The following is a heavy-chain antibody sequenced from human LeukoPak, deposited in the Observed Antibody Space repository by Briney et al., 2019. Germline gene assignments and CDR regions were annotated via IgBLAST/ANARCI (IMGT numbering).Heavy chain of an antibody. J-gene: IGHJ3*02. D-gene: IGHD3-10*01. Sequence: PEGSLRLSCAASGFTFSSYEMNWVRQAPGKGLEWVSYISSSGSTIYYADSVKGRFTISRDNAKNSLYLQMNSLRAEDTAVCYCARDQSSRARGAFDIWGQGTMVTVSS. CDR1: GFTFSSYE. CDR3: ARDQSSRARGAFDI. V-gene: IGHV3-48*03. CDR2: ISSSGSTI.